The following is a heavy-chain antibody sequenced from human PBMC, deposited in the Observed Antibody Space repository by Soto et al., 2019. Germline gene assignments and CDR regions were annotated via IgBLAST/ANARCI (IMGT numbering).Heavy chain of an antibody. CDR2: IYYCGST. J-gene: IGHJ3*02. CDR1: GGSISSSSYY. CDR3: AGWYYYDSSGYYLDAFDI. V-gene: IGHV4-39*01. Sequence: QLQLQESGPGLVKPSETLSLTCTVSGGSISSSSYYWGWIRQPPGKGLEWIGRIYYCGSTYYNPSATSRVTISVDTSKNQFSLKLSSVTAADTAVYYCAGWYYYDSSGYYLDAFDIWGQGTMVTVSS. D-gene: IGHD3-22*01.